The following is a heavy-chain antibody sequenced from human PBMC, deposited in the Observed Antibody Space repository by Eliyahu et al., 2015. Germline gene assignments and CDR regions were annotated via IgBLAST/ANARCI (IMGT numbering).Heavy chain of an antibody. V-gene: IGHV3-7*01. CDR2: IKQDGSET. CDR3: ARAPPXLYDN. J-gene: IGHJ4*02. Sequence: EVHLVNSGGGLVQPGGSLRLSCAASGFTFSTXWMTWVRQAPGKGLEWVANIKQDGSETYYIDSVKGRFTVSRDNAENSLFLQMNNLRAEDTGVYYCARAPPXLYDNWGQGTLVTVSS. CDR1: GFTFSTXW. D-gene: IGHD2-2*02.